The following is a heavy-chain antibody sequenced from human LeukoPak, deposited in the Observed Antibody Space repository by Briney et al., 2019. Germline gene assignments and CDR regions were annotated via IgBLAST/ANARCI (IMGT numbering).Heavy chain of an antibody. D-gene: IGHD1-1*01. CDR3: ARTTYFDY. CDR1: GFTFSSYG. J-gene: IGHJ4*02. Sequence: SGGSLRLSCAASGFTFSSYGMHWVRQAPGKGLEWVAFIRYDGNNKYYADSVKGRFTISRDNSKNTLYLQMNSLRAEDTAVYYCARTTYFDYWGQGTLVTVSS. V-gene: IGHV3-30*02. CDR2: IRYDGNNK.